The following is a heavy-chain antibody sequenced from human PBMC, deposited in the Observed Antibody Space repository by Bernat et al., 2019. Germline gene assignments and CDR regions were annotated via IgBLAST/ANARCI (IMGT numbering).Heavy chain of an antibody. Sequence: QVQLQQWGAGLLKPSETLSLTCAVYGGSFSGYYWSWIRQPPWKGLEWIGEINHSGSTNYNPSLKSRVTISVDTSKNQFSLKLSSVTAADTAVYYCARGGSNKSGPGHYFDYWGQGTLVTVSS. D-gene: IGHD1/OR15-1a*01. CDR3: ARGGSNKSGPGHYFDY. CDR2: INHSGST. J-gene: IGHJ4*02. V-gene: IGHV4-34*01. CDR1: GGSFSGYY.